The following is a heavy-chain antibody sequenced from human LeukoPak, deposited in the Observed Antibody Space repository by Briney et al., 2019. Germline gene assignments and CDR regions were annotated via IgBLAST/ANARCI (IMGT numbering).Heavy chain of an antibody. J-gene: IGHJ4*02. D-gene: IGHD6-19*01. Sequence: PGGSLRHSCVASGFTFSSYNMNWVRQAPGKGLGWVSSISSSSRYIYYPDSMKGRSTISRENAKNSLYVQMNSLIAEDTAVYYCASLQWPIDYWGQGTLVTVAS. V-gene: IGHV3-21*01. CDR2: ISSSSRYI. CDR3: ASLQWPIDY. CDR1: GFTFSSYN.